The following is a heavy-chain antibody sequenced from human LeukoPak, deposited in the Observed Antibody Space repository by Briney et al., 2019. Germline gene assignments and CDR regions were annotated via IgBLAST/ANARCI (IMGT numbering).Heavy chain of an antibody. V-gene: IGHV1-69*05. Sequence: SVKVSCKASGGTFSSYAISWVRQAPGQGLEWMGRIIPIFGTANYAQKFQGRVTITTDESTSTAYMELSSLRSEDTAVYYCASGILGYSYGSHFDYWGQGTLVTISS. D-gene: IGHD5-18*01. J-gene: IGHJ4*02. CDR2: IIPIFGTA. CDR1: GGTFSSYA. CDR3: ASGILGYSYGSHFDY.